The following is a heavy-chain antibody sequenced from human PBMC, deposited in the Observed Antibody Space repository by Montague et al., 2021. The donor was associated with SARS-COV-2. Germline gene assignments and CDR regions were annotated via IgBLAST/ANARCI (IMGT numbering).Heavy chain of an antibody. V-gene: IGHV4-59*01. D-gene: IGHD3-22*01. CDR2: IYSSGST. CDR3: VREGRSSAYAMDY. Sequence: SETLSLTCTVSGASMSGSYWGWVRQPPGKGPEWIGNIYSSGSTHYNPSLKNRVTISVDTSKSQFSLRLTSVTAADTAVYYCVREGRSSAYAMDYWGQGTLVTVSS. CDR1: GASMSGSY. J-gene: IGHJ4*02.